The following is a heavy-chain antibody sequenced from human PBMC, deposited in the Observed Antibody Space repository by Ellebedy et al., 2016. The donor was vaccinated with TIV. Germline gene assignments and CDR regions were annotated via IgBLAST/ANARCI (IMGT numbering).Heavy chain of an antibody. D-gene: IGHD3-10*01. CDR3: ARVKSSYYMDV. CDR2: MSYDGSEK. CDR1: GFTFGSYG. J-gene: IGHJ6*03. Sequence: GGSLRLSXAASGFTFGSYGMHWVRQAPGKGLEWVATMSYDGSEKYYADSVRGRCTISRHNSKNTLYMQMNSLRAEDTAVYYCARVKSSYYMDVWGQGTTVTVSS. V-gene: IGHV3-33*01.